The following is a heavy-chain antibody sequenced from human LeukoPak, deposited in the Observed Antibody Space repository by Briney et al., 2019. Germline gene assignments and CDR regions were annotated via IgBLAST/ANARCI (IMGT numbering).Heavy chain of an antibody. J-gene: IGHJ4*02. CDR3: AKTFSSGSCYKLSDY. V-gene: IGHV3-23*01. Sequence: PGGSLRLSCAASGFTFSTYAMTWVRQAPGKGLEWVSAISGSGGSTYYADSVKGRFTISRDNSRNTLYLQLNSLRAEDTAVYYCAKTFSSGSCYKLSDYWGQGTLVTVSS. D-gene: IGHD3-10*01. CDR2: ISGSGGST. CDR1: GFTFSTYA.